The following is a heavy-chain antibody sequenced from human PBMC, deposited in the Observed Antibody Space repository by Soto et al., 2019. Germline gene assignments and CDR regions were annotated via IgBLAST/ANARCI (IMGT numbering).Heavy chain of an antibody. CDR1: GFPFSTYW. J-gene: IGHJ3*02. V-gene: IGHV3-7*01. CDR2: IKEDESEK. CDR3: ARTGAFDI. Sequence: QPGGSMRLSCAASGFPFSTYWRSWVRQAPGKGLEWVANIKEDESEKYYVDSVKGRFTISRDNAKNSLYLQMNSLRAEDTAVYYCARTGAFDIWGQGTMVTVSS.